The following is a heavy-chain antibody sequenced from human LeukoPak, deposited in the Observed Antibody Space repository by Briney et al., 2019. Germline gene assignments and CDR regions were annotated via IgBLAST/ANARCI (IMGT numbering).Heavy chain of an antibody. J-gene: IGHJ4*02. CDR1: GFTFSSYW. CDR3: AREFWSGYYKPFDY. CDR2: IKQDGSEK. D-gene: IGHD3-3*01. Sequence: GGSLRLSCAASGFTFSSYWMSWVRQAPGKGLEWVANIKQDGSEKYYVDSVKGRFTISRDNAKNTLYLQMNSLRAEDTAVYYCAREFWSGYYKPFDYWGQGTLVTVSS. V-gene: IGHV3-7*01.